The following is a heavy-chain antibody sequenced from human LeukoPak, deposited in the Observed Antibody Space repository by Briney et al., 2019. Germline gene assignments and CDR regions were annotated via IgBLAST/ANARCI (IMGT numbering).Heavy chain of an antibody. J-gene: IGHJ4*02. CDR2: IYYSGST. V-gene: IGHV4-59*01. CDR1: GGCISSYY. Sequence: SETLSLTCTVSGGCISSYYWSWIRQPPGKGLEWIGYIYYSGSTNYNPSLKSRVTISVDTSKNQFSLKLSSVTAADTAVYYCARSSGFPYYFDYWGQGTLVTVSS. D-gene: IGHD6-19*01. CDR3: ARSSGFPYYFDY.